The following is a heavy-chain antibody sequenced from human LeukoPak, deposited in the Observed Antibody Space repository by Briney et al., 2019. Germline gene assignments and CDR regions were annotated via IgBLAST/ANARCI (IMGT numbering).Heavy chain of an antibody. CDR2: ISYGGHNT. V-gene: IGHV3-30*03. D-gene: IGHD6-19*01. CDR3: ARAGHRDSSGWRRYFDY. CDR1: GFNFSNCG. Sequence: PGGSLRLSCADSGFNFSNCGMHWVRQAPGKGLEWVAVISYGGHNTYYADSVKGRFTISRDNSKNTLYLQMTSLRAEDTAVYYCARAGHRDSSGWRRYFDYWGQGTLVTVSS. J-gene: IGHJ4*02.